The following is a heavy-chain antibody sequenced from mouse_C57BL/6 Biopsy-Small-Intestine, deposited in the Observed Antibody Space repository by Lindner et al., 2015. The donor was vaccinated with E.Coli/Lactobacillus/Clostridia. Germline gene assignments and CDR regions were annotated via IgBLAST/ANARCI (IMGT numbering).Heavy chain of an antibody. Sequence: SVKVSCKASGYSFTGYYLHWVRQAPGHGLEWMGWINPNSAVSSYAQKFQGWVTMTRDTSTSTAFMEVNRLTSGDTAVYYCALTLSTNGFDVWGQGTMVTVSS. CDR3: ALTLSTNGFDV. J-gene: IGHJ1*01. CDR1: GYSFTGYY. CDR2: INPNSAVS. D-gene: IGHD2-2*01. V-gene: IGHV1-19*01.